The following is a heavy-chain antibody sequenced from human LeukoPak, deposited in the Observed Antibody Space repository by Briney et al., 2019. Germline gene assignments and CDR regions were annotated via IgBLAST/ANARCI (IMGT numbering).Heavy chain of an antibody. CDR1: GGSISSSSYY. J-gene: IGHJ5*02. V-gene: IGHV4-39*01. Sequence: PSETLSLTCTVSGGSISSSSYYWGWIRQPPGKGLEWIGSIYYSGSTYYNPSLKSRVTISVDTSKNQFSLKLSSVTAADTAVYYCARLIAAAGHPNNWFDPWGQGTLVTVSS. D-gene: IGHD6-13*01. CDR2: IYYSGST. CDR3: ARLIAAAGHPNNWFDP.